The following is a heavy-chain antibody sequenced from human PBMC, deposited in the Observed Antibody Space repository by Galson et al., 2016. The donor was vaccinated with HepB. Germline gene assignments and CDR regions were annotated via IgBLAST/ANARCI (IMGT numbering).Heavy chain of an antibody. Sequence: LRLSCAASGFTFRNYGMNWVRQAPGTGLEWVSYISTSSWSIYYADSVKGRFTISRDNAKDSLYLQMNSLRDEDTAVYYCARAVEDAFDIWGQGTMVTVSS. CDR2: ISTSSWSI. V-gene: IGHV3-48*02. CDR3: ARAVEDAFDI. CDR1: GFTFRNYG. J-gene: IGHJ3*02. D-gene: IGHD2-2*01.